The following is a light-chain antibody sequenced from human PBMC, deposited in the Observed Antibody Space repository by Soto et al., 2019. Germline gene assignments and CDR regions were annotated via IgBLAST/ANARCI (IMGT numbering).Light chain of an antibody. CDR2: AAS. V-gene: IGKV1-9*01. CDR3: QQLNSYPLT. CDR1: QGISSY. J-gene: IGKJ4*01. Sequence: IQLTQSPSSLSASVGDRVTITCRASQGISSYLVWYQQKPGKAPKLLIYAASTLQSGVPSRFSGSGSGTEFTLTISSLQPEDFATYYCQQLNSYPLTFGGGTKVDIK.